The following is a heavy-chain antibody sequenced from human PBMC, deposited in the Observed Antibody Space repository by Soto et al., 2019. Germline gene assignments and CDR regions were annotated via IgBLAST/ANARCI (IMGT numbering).Heavy chain of an antibody. J-gene: IGHJ5*02. Sequence: QITLKESGPALVRPTQALTLTCTFSGFSLTTSGVGVAWIRQPPGKALECLALVYWDGDERFNPSLRNRLTLTTDTSKKRVVLTLTNMDPVDTGTYYCAHRGGCSAASCFSNYFDAWGQGALVTVSS. V-gene: IGHV2-5*02. D-gene: IGHD2-15*01. CDR2: VYWDGDE. CDR1: GFSLTTSGVG. CDR3: AHRGGCSAASCFSNYFDA.